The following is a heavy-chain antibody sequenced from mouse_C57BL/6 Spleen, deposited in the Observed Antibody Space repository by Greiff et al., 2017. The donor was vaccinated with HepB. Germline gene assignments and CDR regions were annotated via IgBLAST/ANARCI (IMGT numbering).Heavy chain of an antibody. CDR3: ATYGNYGYWYFDV. Sequence: EVQLQQSGPELVKPGASVKMSCKASGYTFTDYNMHWVKQSHGKSLEWIGYINPNNGGTSYNQKFKGKATLTVNKSSSTAYMELRSLTSEDSAVYYCATYGNYGYWYFDVWGTGTTVTVSS. CDR2: INPNNGGT. V-gene: IGHV1-22*01. CDR1: GYTFTDYN. J-gene: IGHJ1*03. D-gene: IGHD2-1*01.